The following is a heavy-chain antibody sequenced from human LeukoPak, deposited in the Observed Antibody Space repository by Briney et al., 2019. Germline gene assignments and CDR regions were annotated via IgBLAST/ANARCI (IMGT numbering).Heavy chain of an antibody. CDR1: GFTFSDYY. CDR2: IKSKTDGGTT. D-gene: IGHD3-10*02. Sequence: GGSLRLSCAASGFTFSDYYMSWVRQAPGKGLEWVGRIKSKTDGGTTDYAAPVKGRSTISRDDSKNTLYLQMNSLKTEDTAVYYCTTDYVRGGSPQSYFYMDVWGKGTTVTISS. J-gene: IGHJ6*03. V-gene: IGHV3-15*01. CDR3: TTDYVRGGSPQSYFYMDV.